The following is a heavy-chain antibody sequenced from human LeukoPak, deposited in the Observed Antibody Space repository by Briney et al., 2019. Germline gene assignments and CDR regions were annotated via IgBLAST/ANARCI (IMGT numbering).Heavy chain of an antibody. V-gene: IGHV4-59*12. D-gene: IGHD2-2*01. J-gene: IGHJ6*02. CDR3: ARGLSVIPAAISRSDYYYYGMDV. CDR1: GGSISSYY. Sequence: SETLSLTCTVSGGSISSYYWSWIRQPPGKGLEWIGYIYYSGSTNYNPSLKSRVTISVDTSKNQFSLKLSSVTAADTAVYYCARGLSVIPAAISRSDYYYYGMDVWGQGTTVTVSS. CDR2: IYYSGST.